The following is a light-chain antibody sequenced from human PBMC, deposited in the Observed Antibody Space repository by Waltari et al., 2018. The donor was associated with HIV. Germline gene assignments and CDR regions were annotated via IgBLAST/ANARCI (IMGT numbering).Light chain of an antibody. Sequence: QSALTQPASVSGSPGPSITISCTGTSSDVGGSNYVSWYQQHPGKAPKLMIYEVSTRPSGVSNRFSGSKSDNTASLTISGLQAEDEADYYCSSYTSSSTLVFGGGTKLTVL. CDR3: SSYTSSSTLV. J-gene: IGLJ2*01. CDR1: SSDVGGSNY. V-gene: IGLV2-14*01. CDR2: EVS.